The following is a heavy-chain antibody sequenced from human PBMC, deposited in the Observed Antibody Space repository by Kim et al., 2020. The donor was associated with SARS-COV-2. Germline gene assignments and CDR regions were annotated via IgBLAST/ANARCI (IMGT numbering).Heavy chain of an antibody. J-gene: IGHJ2*01. CDR2: ITWNSGSI. CDR3: AKSHNDYWYFDL. V-gene: IGHV3-9*01. CDR1: GFTFDDYA. Sequence: GGSLRLSCAASGFTFDDYAMHWVRQAPGKGLEWVSSITWNSGSIGYADSVKGRFTISRHNAKNSLYLQMNSLRTEDTALYYCAKSHNDYWYFDLWGRGTLVTVSS.